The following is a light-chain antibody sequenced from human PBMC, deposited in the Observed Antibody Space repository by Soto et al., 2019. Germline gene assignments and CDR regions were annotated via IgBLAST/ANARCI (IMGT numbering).Light chain of an antibody. Sequence: EIMLTQSADTLALTRRERSTHSCRASQSVGTSLAWYQQKPGQAPRLLIYGASNRATGIPDRFSGSGSGTDFTLTISKLEPEDFAVYHCQQYGGSPRTFGQGTKVDIK. V-gene: IGKV3-20*01. CDR3: QQYGGSPRT. J-gene: IGKJ1*01. CDR2: GAS. CDR1: QSVGTS.